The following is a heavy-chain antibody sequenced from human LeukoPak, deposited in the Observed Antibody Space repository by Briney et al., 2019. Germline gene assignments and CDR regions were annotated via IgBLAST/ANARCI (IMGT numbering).Heavy chain of an antibody. V-gene: IGHV1-69*06. CDR3: ARNLYSGYDWYFDY. CDR1: GGTFSSYA. CDR2: IIPIFGTA. Sequence: ASVKVSCKASGGTFSSYAISWVRQAPGQGLEWMGGIIPIFGTANYAQKFQGRVTITADKSTSTAYMELSSLRSEDTALYYCARNLYSGYDWYFDYWGQGTLVTVSS. D-gene: IGHD5-12*01. J-gene: IGHJ4*02.